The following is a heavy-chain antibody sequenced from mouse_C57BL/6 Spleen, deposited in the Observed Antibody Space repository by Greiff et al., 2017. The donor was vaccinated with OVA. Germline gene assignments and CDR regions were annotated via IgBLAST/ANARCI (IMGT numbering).Heavy chain of an antibody. D-gene: IGHD1-1*01. CDR2: IYPGSGST. Sequence: QVQLQQPGAELVKPGASVKMSCKASGYTFTSYWITWVKQRPGQGLEWIGDIYPGSGSTNYNEKFKSKATLTADTSSSTAYMPLSSLTSGDSAVYSCARSDCYGSRYYAMDYWGQGTSVTVSS. CDR1: GYTFTSYW. J-gene: IGHJ4*01. CDR3: ARSDCYGSRYYAMDY. V-gene: IGHV1-55*01.